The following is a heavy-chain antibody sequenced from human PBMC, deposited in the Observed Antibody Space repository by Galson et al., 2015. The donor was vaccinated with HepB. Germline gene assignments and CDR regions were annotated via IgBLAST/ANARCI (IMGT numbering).Heavy chain of an antibody. V-gene: IGHV3-30*04. D-gene: IGHD1-1*01. Sequence: LRLSCAASGFTFSSYAMHWVRQAPGKGLEWVAVISYDGSNKYYADSVKGRFTISRDNSKNTLYLQMNSLRAEDTAVYYCARDARTERGAFDIWGQGTMVTVSS. CDR2: ISYDGSNK. J-gene: IGHJ3*02. CDR3: ARDARTERGAFDI. CDR1: GFTFSSYA.